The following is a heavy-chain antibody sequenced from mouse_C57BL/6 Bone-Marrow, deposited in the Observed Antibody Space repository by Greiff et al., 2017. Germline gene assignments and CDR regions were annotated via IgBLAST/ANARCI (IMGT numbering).Heavy chain of an antibody. V-gene: IGHV1-42*01. CDR2: INPSTGGT. D-gene: IGHD2-2*01. Sequence: VQLQQSGPELVKPGASVKISCKASGYSFTGYYMNWVKQSPEKSLEWIGEINPSTGGTTYNQKFKAKATLTVDKSSSTAYMQLKSLTSGDSAVYYCARCGYYWYFDVWGTGTTVTVSS. CDR3: ARCGYYWYFDV. J-gene: IGHJ1*03. CDR1: GYSFTGYY.